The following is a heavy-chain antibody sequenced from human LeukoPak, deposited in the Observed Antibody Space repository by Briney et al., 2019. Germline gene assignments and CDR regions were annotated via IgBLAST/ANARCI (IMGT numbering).Heavy chain of an antibody. CDR1: GFTFRTYW. CDR2: INEDGTLK. D-gene: IGHD2-15*01. J-gene: IGHJ4*02. Sequence: GGSLRLSCAASGFTFRTYWMSWVRQAPGKGLEWVANINEDGTLKFYVESVRGRFVISRDNVESSLSLEMNGLRTEDTAIYYCTTNLQNRGVYSHFDYWGQGTLITVSS. V-gene: IGHV3-7*03. CDR3: TTNLQNRGVYSHFDY.